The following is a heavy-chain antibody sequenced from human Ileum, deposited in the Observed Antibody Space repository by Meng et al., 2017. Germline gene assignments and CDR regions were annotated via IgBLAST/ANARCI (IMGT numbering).Heavy chain of an antibody. J-gene: IGHJ4*02. V-gene: IGHV3-15*01. D-gene: IGHD3-16*01. CDR1: GFTFSDRW. Sequence: EVQLVGSGGGFVKPGGSLRLSCAASGFTFSDRWMTWVRQAPGKGLEWVGHIQSKADGGTTDYAAPVKGRFTISRDDSKSTLYLQMNSLKTEDTAVYYCTTFYAGYWGQRTLVTVSS. CDR3: TTFYAGY. CDR2: IQSKADGGTT.